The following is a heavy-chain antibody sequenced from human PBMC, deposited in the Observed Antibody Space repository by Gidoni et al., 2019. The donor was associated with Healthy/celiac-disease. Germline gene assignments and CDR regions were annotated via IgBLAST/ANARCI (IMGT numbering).Heavy chain of an antibody. V-gene: IGHV1-2*02. CDR3: ARAASSGWYGGSDY. CDR1: GYPLTGYY. D-gene: IGHD6-19*01. Sequence: VQLEQSGAEVNKPGASVKAYCMASGYPLTGYYMHWVRQAPGQGLEWMGWINPNSGGTNYAQKFQGRVTMTRDTSISTAYMELSRLRSDDTAVYYCARAASSGWYGGSDYWGQGTLVTVSS. J-gene: IGHJ4*02. CDR2: INPNSGGT.